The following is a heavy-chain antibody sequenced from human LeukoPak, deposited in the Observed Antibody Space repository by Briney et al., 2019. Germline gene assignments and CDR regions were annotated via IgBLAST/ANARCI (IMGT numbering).Heavy chain of an antibody. CDR3: AHRPNPYSNGWTTGYFDS. V-gene: IGHV2-5*02. Sequence: SGPTLFHTTPTLTLTFTISGFSVSTTGVGGGWIRQPPVKAMERLELNYWDDDKRNIPSQRSRHNITRDTSKKQAGLTTTNKNTVDTATYYCAHRPNPYSNGWTTGYFDSWGQGTLVTVSS. D-gene: IGHD6-25*01. CDR2: NYWDDDK. CDR1: GFSVSTTGVG. J-gene: IGHJ4*02.